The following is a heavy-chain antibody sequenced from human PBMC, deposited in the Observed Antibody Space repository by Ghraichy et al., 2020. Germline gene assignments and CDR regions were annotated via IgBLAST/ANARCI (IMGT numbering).Heavy chain of an antibody. V-gene: IGHV4-59*01. Sequence: SETLSLTCTVSGGSISSYYWSWIRQPPGKGLEWIGYIYYSGSTNYNPSLKSRVTISVDTSKNQFSLKLSAVTAADTAVYSCARENQIDYGMDVWGQGTTVTVAS. CDR2: IYYSGST. CDR1: GGSISSYY. CDR3: ARENQIDYGMDV. J-gene: IGHJ6*02. D-gene: IGHD1-14*01.